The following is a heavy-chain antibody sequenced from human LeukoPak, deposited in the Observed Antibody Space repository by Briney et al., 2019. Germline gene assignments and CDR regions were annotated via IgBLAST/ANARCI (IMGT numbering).Heavy chain of an antibody. CDR1: GFTFSNSA. CDR2: LSGSGITT. J-gene: IGHJ4*01. Sequence: GGSLRLSCAASGFTFSNSAMSWVRQAPGKGLEWVSTLSGSGITTYYADSVKGRFTISRDNSKNMLYLQMNSLRAEDTAVYYCAKGIYSSGWSCFDYWGHGTLVTVSS. CDR3: AKGIYSSGWSCFDY. D-gene: IGHD6-19*01. V-gene: IGHV3-23*01.